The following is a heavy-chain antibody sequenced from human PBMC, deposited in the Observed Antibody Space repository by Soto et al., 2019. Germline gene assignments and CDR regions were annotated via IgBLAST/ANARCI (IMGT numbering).Heavy chain of an antibody. Sequence: SETLSLTCTVSGGSISSYYWSWIRQPPGKGLEWIGYIYYSGSTNYNPSLKSRVTISVDTSKNQFSLKLSSVTAADTAVYYCARDIGGYYYDSSGPLNAFDIWGQGTLVTVSS. J-gene: IGHJ3*02. V-gene: IGHV4-59*01. CDR1: GGSISSYY. CDR3: ARDIGGYYYDSSGPLNAFDI. D-gene: IGHD3-22*01. CDR2: IYYSGST.